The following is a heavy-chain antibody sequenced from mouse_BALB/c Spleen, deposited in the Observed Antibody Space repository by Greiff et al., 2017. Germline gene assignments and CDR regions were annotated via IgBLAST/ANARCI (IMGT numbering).Heavy chain of an antibody. CDR1: GFTFSSYA. D-gene: IGHD2-4*01. J-gene: IGHJ2*01. CDR2: ISSGGSYT. Sequence: DVHLVESGGGLVKPGGSLKLSCAASGFTFSSYAMSWVRQTPEKRLEWVATISSGGSYTYYPDSVKGRFTISRDNAKNTLYLQMSSLRSEDTAMYYCASIYYDYDGHFDYWGQGTTLTVSS. V-gene: IGHV5-9-3*01. CDR3: ASIYYDYDGHFDY.